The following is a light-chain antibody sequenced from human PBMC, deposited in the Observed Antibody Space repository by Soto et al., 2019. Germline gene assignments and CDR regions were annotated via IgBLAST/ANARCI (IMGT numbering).Light chain of an antibody. CDR3: SSYTSSSLVV. CDR2: YVS. J-gene: IGLJ2*01. CDR1: SSDVVGYNY. V-gene: IGLV2-14*01. Sequence: QSALTQPASVSGSPGQSITISCTGTSSDVVGYNYVSWYQQHPGKAPKLMIYYVSNRPSGVSNRFSGSKSGNTASLTISGLQAEDEADYYCSSYTSSSLVVFGGGTKLTVL.